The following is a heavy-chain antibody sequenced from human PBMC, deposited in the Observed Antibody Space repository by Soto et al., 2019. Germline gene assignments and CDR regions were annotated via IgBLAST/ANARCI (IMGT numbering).Heavy chain of an antibody. J-gene: IGHJ5*02. CDR1: GYSFTIYG. CDR2: ISAYNGNT. V-gene: IGHV1-18*01. Sequence: SVKLSCKASGYSFTIYGSSWVRQAPGQGLEWMGWISAYNGNTNYAQKLQGRVTMTTDTSTSTAYMELRSLRSDDTAVYYCARDLIIVGASTWFDPWGQGTLVTVSS. D-gene: IGHD1-26*01. CDR3: ARDLIIVGASTWFDP.